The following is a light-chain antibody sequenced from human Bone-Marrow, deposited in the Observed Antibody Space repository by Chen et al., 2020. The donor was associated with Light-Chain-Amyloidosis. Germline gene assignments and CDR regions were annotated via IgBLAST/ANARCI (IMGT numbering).Light chain of an antibody. CDR2: AAS. CDR3: QQYHDWPPIT. CDR1: QSVRSN. Sequence: EIVMTQSPASVTVSPGESVTLSCRASQSVRSNLAWYQQRPGQAPRLLISAASTRASNVPVRFSGSGSGTEFTLTISTLQSEDLAVYYCQQYHDWPPITFGQGTLLEI. V-gene: IGKV3-15*01. J-gene: IGKJ5*01.